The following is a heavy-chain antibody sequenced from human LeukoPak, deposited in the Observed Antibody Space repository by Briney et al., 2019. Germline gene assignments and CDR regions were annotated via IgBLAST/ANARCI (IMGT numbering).Heavy chain of an antibody. CDR2: INHSGST. D-gene: IGHD1-26*01. Sequence: SETLSLTCAVYGGSFSGYYWSGIRQPPGKGLEWIGEINHSGSTNYNPSLKSRVTISVDTSKNQFSLKLSSVTAADTAVYYCAREVPSGSYYDYWGQGTLVTVSS. CDR1: GGSFSGYY. J-gene: IGHJ4*02. V-gene: IGHV4-34*01. CDR3: AREVPSGSYYDY.